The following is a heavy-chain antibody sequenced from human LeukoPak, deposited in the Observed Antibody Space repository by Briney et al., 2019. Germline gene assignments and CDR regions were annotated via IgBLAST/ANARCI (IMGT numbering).Heavy chain of an antibody. J-gene: IGHJ4*02. Sequence: GGSLRLSCAASGFTFSSYWMHWVRQAPGKGLVWVSRINSDGSSTSYADSVKGRFTISRDSAKNTLYLQMNSLRAEDTAVYYCARGGHDFWSAYYTQWGQGTLVTVSS. D-gene: IGHD3-3*01. CDR2: INSDGSST. CDR1: GFTFSSYW. V-gene: IGHV3-74*01. CDR3: ARGGHDFWSAYYTQ.